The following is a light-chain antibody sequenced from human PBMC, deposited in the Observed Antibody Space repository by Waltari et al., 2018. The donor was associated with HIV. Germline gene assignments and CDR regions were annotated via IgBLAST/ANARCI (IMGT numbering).Light chain of an antibody. CDR2: QDT. CDR3: QTWDNGTVI. CDR1: TLGDKY. J-gene: IGLJ2*01. V-gene: IGLV3-1*01. Sequence: SYKLTQPPSLSVSPGQSASITCSGPTLGDKYPSWCHKRPGQSPVLVIFQDTKRPSGIPERFSGSKSGDTATLTISGIQAMDEADYYCQTWDNGTVIFGGGTTLTVL.